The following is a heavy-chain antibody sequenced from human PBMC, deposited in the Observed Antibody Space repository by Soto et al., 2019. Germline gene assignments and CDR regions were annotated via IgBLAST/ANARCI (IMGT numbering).Heavy chain of an antibody. CDR3: AKGDTVLLWFGELLSFDY. J-gene: IGHJ4*02. Sequence: GGSLRLSCAASGFTFSSYAMSWVRQAPGKGLEWVSAISGSGGSTYYADSVKGRFTISRGNSKNTLYLQMNSLRAEDTAVYYCAKGDTVLLWFGELLSFDYWGQGTLVTVSS. D-gene: IGHD3-10*01. V-gene: IGHV3-23*01. CDR2: ISGSGGST. CDR1: GFTFSSYA.